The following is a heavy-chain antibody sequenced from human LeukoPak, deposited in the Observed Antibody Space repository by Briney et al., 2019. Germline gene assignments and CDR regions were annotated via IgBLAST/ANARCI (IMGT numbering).Heavy chain of an antibody. V-gene: IGHV4-59*01. CDR1: GGSISSYY. CDR3: TRYYSDSSGYAFDI. J-gene: IGHJ3*02. Sequence: SEPLSLTCTVSGGSISSYYWSWIRQPTGKGPEWIGYIYYSGSTNYNPSLKSRVTISVDTSKNQFSLKLSSVTAADTAVYYCTRYYSDSSGYAFDIWGQGTMVTVSS. CDR2: IYYSGST. D-gene: IGHD3-22*01.